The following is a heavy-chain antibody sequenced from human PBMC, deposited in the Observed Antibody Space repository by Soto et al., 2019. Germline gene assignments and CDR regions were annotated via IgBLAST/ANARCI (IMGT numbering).Heavy chain of an antibody. CDR3: ARDYEVRAAAGTAAFDI. CDR2: IIPILGIA. D-gene: IGHD6-13*01. V-gene: IGHV1-69*08. J-gene: IGHJ3*02. CDR1: GGTFSSYT. Sequence: QVQLVQSGAEVKKPGSSVKVSCKASGGTFSSYTISWVRQAPGQGLEWMGRIIPILGIANYAQKFQGRVTITADKSTRTAYMELSSLRSEDTAVYYCARDYEVRAAAGTAAFDIWGQGTMVTVSS.